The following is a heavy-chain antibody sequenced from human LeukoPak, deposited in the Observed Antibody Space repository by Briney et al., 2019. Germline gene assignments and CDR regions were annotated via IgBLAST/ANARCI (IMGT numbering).Heavy chain of an antibody. Sequence: SETLSLTCTVSGGSISSTTYYWGWIRQPPGKGLEWIGSIYYSGSTYYNPSLKSRVTISVGTSKNQFSLKLSSVTAADTAVYYCARRAMVRGGTYFDYWGQGTLVTVSS. CDR3: ARRAMVRGGTYFDY. CDR1: GGSISSTTYY. J-gene: IGHJ4*02. V-gene: IGHV4-39*01. CDR2: IYYSGST. D-gene: IGHD3-10*01.